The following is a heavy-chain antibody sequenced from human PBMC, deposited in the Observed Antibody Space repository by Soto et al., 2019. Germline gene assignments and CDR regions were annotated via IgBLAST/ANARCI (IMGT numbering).Heavy chain of an antibody. CDR2: IIPILGIA. J-gene: IGHJ3*02. CDR3: ARDRRGDLMYAFDI. V-gene: IGHV1-69*04. CDR1: GGTFSSYT. D-gene: IGHD2-8*01. Sequence: ASVKVSCKASGGTFSSYTISWVRQAPGQGLEWMGRIIPILGIANYAQKFQGRVTITADKSTSTAYMELSSLRSEDTAVYYCARDRRGDLMYAFDIWGQGTMVTVSS.